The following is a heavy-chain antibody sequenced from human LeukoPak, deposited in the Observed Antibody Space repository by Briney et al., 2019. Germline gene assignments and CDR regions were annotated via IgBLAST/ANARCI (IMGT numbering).Heavy chain of an antibody. D-gene: IGHD5-12*01. J-gene: IGHJ3*02. V-gene: IGHV4-59*01. CDR3: ARPGYSGSPRGAFDI. CDR1: GGSISSYY. CDR2: IYYSGST. Sequence: PSETLPLTCIVSGGSISSYYWNWIRQPPGKGLEWMGYIYYSGSTNYNPSLKSRVTISIDTSKNQFSLKLNSVTTADTAVYYCARPGYSGSPRGAFDIWGQGTMVTVSS.